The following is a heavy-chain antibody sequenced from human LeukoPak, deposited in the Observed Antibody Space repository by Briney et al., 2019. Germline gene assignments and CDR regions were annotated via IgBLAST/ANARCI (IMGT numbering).Heavy chain of an antibody. CDR2: ISSSSSYI. D-gene: IGHD1-1*01. CDR3: ARDRIGIHAFDI. V-gene: IGHV3-21*01. Sequence: ETLSLTCAVSGYSISSGYYWGWIRQPPGKGLEWVSSISSSSSYIYYADSVKGRFTISRDNAKNSLYLQMNSLRAEDTAVYYCARDRIGIHAFDIWGQGTMVTVSS. J-gene: IGHJ3*02. CDR1: GYSISSGYY.